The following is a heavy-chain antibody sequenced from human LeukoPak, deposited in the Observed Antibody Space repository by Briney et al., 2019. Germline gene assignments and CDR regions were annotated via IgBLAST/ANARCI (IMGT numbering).Heavy chain of an antibody. J-gene: IGHJ4*02. CDR2: ISAYNGNT. CDR1: GYTFTSYG. CDR3: ARDEGSKGGSGSYYSSYYFDC. D-gene: IGHD3-10*01. V-gene: IGHV1-18*01. Sequence: ASVKVSCKASGYTFTSYGISWVRQAPGQGLEWMGWISAYNGNTNYAQKLQGRVTMTTDTSTSTAYMELRSLRSDDTAVYYCARDEGSKGGSGSYYSSYYFDCWGQGTLVTVSS.